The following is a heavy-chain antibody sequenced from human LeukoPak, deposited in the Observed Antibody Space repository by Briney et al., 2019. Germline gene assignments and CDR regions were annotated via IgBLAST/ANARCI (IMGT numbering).Heavy chain of an antibody. CDR2: INPNSGGT. Sequence: ASVKVSCKASGYTFTGYYMHWVRQAPGQGLEWMGWINPNSGGTNYAQKFQGRVTMTRDTSISTAYMELSRLRSDDTAVYYCARGPARIAAAGRPRRVYWFGPWGQGTLVTVSS. V-gene: IGHV1-2*02. CDR3: ARGPARIAAAGRPRRVYWFGP. CDR1: GYTFTGYY. J-gene: IGHJ5*02. D-gene: IGHD6-13*01.